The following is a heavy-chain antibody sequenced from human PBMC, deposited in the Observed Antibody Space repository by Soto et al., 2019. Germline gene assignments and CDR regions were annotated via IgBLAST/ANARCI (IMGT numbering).Heavy chain of an antibody. D-gene: IGHD6-13*01. J-gene: IGHJ5*02. CDR1: GSTFSSYA. CDR3: AVKQQLPPTTATGQKGWFDP. Sequence: QVQLEQSGAEVKKPGSSVKVSCKASGSTFSSYAISWVRQAPGHGLEWMGGIIPIFGTANYAQKFQGRVTITADESTSTAYMELSSLRAEDTAVYCSAVKQQLPPTTATGQKGWFDPWGRGSLVTVSS. CDR2: IIPIFGTA. V-gene: IGHV1-69*01.